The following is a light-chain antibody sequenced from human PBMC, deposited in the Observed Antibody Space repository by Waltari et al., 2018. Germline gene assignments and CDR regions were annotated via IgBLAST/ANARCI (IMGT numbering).Light chain of an antibody. CDR3: QVWDATTDHVV. Sequence: SYVLSQPPSVSLAPGQTATIPWAGHDIASQSVHWYQPKSGQAPVLVVYGEDARPSGIPERFSGSNAGNTATATLTISRGEAGDEADYYCQVWDATTDHVVFGGGTKLTVL. CDR1: DIASQS. V-gene: IGLV3-21*02. CDR2: GED. J-gene: IGLJ2*01.